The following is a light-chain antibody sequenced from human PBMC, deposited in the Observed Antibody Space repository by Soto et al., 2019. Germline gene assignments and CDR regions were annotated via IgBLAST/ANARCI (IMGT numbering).Light chain of an antibody. V-gene: IGLV1-44*01. J-gene: IGLJ3*02. Sequence: QSVLTQPPSASGTPGQRVTISCSGSSSNIGSETVNWYQQVPGTAPKLLIYANNQRPSGVPDRFSVSKSGTSASLAIGGLQSEDEADYYCAAWVDSLKGWVFGGGTKLTVL. CDR2: ANN. CDR1: SSNIGSET. CDR3: AAWVDSLKGWV.